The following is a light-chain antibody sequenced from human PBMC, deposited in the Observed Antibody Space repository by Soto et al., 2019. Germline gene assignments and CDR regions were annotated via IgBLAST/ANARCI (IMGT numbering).Light chain of an antibody. CDR2: DVT. CDR1: SSDVGGYDY. V-gene: IGLV2-14*01. Sequence: SVLTQPASVSGSPAQSITISCTGTSSDVGGYDYVSWYQQHPGKAPKLMIYDVTNRPSGVSNRFSGSKSGNTASLTISGLQAEDEADYYCISYASINTYVFGTGTKVTVL. CDR3: ISYASINTYV. J-gene: IGLJ1*01.